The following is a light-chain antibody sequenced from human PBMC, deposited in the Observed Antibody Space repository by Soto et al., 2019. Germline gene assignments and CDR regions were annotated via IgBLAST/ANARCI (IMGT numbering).Light chain of an antibody. J-gene: IGKJ5*01. CDR1: QSVLYSSNNKNY. CDR3: QQYYSSPIS. Sequence: DIVMTQSPDSLAVSLGERATINCKSSQSVLYSSNNKNYLAWYQQKPGQPPKLLIYWASTRESGVPDRFSGSGSGTDFNLTINSLQAEDVAVYYCQQYYSSPISFGQGTRLEIK. CDR2: WAS. V-gene: IGKV4-1*01.